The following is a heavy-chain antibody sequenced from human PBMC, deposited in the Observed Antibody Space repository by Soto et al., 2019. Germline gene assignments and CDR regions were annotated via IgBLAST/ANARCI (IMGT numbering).Heavy chain of an antibody. CDR3: TREDYYDNTAWGMDV. J-gene: IGHJ6*02. V-gene: IGHV3-30-3*01. D-gene: IGHD3-22*01. Sequence: GGSLRLSCAASGFTFSNYAIHWVRQAPGKGLEWVAIISYDGSNKYYADSVKGRFTISRDDSKNTAYLQMNSLKTEDTAVYYCTREDYYDNTAWGMDVWGQGTTVTVSS. CDR1: GFTFSNYA. CDR2: ISYDGSNK.